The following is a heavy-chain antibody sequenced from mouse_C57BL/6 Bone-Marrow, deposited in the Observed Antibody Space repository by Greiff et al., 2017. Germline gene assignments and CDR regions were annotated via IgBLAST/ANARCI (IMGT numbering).Heavy chain of an antibody. J-gene: IGHJ1*03. CDR3: ARPYLSNYWYFDV. Sequence: VQLQQPGAELVKPGASVKMSCKASGYTFTSYWITWVKQRPGQGLEWIGDIYPGSGSTNYNEKFKSKATLAVDTSSSTAYMQIISLTSEDAAVYYCARPYLSNYWYFDVWGTGTTVTVSS. V-gene: IGHV1-55*01. CDR2: IYPGSGST. D-gene: IGHD2-5*01. CDR1: GYTFTSYW.